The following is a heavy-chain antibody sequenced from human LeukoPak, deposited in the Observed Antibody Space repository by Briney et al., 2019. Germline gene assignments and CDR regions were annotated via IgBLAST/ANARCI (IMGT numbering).Heavy chain of an antibody. CDR2: ISGSGGST. J-gene: IGHJ4*02. CDR3: ARYCSGGDCYSKALDY. V-gene: IGHV3-23*01. D-gene: IGHD2-15*01. CDR1: GFTFSSNA. Sequence: PGGSLRLSCAASGFTFSSNAMSWVRQAPGKGLEWVSYISGSGGSTYYADSVKGRFTISRDNSKNTLYLQMSSLRAEDTAVYYCARYCSGGDCYSKALDYWGQGILVTVSS.